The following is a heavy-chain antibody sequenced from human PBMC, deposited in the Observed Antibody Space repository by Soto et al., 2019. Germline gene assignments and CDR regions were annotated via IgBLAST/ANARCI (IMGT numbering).Heavy chain of an antibody. CDR3: ARVTGRYYYGMDV. V-gene: IGHV4-34*01. CDR1: GGSFSGYY. J-gene: IGHJ6*02. CDR2: INHSGST. Sequence: QVQLQQWGAGLLKPSETLSLTCAVYGGSFSGYYWSWIRQPPGKGLEWIGEINHSGSTNYNPSLKSRFTISVATSKNQFSLKLSSVTAADTALYYCARVTGRYYYGMDVWGQGTTVTVSS.